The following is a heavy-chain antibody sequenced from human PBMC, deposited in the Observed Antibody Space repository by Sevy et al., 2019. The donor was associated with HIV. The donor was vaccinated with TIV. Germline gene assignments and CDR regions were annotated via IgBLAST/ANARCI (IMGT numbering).Heavy chain of an antibody. Sequence: GGSLRLSCTSPEFTISTYWMHWVRQVPGKGLVWVSHINTDGSVTHYADSVKGRFTIYRDNVKSTVYLQMNSLRVEDTAVYYCARALGNWGGLWGRGTLVTVSS. J-gene: IGHJ4*02. CDR2: INTDGSVT. D-gene: IGHD7-27*01. V-gene: IGHV3-74*01. CDR1: EFTISTYW. CDR3: ARALGNWGGL.